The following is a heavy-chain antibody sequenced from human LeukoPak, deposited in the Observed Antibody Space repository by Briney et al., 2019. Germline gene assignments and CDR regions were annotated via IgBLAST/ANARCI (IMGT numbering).Heavy chain of an antibody. CDR3: ARGERCSTTSCYSMSEYFQH. CDR1: GDTFTSYA. CDR2: INADNGNT. D-gene: IGHD2-2*01. Sequence: ASVRVSFTGSGDTFTSYAMHGGRQAPGERGERMGWINADNGNTKYSQKFPGRVPITRDTSASTAYMDLSSLRSEDTAVYSCARGERCSTTSCYSMSEYFQHWGQATLVTVSS. V-gene: IGHV1-3*01. J-gene: IGHJ1*01.